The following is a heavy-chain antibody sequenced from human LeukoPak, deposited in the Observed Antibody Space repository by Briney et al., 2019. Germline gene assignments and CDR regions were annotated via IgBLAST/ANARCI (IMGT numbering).Heavy chain of an antibody. V-gene: IGHV4-39*01. CDR3: ARETVRDYFDY. J-gene: IGHJ4*02. CDR2: IYYSGST. CDR1: GGSISSSSYY. Sequence: SETLSLTCTVSGGSISSSSYYWGWIRQPPGKGLEWIGSIYYSGSTYYNPSLKSRVTISVDTSKNQFSLKLSPVTAADTAVYYCARETVRDYFDYWGQGTLVTVSS.